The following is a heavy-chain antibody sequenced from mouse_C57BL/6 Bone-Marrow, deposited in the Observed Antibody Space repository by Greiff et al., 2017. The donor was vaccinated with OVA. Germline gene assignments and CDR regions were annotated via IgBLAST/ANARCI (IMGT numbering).Heavy chain of an antibody. CDR1: GYSITSGYY. D-gene: IGHD2-14*01. Sequence: EVKLQESGPGLVKPSQSLSLTCSVTGYSITSGYYWNWIRQFPGNKLEWMGYISYDGSNNYNPSLKNRNSITRDTSKNQFFLKLNSVTTEDTATYYCARGTRGYWGQGTTLTVSS. CDR2: ISYDGSN. CDR3: ARGTRGY. V-gene: IGHV3-6*01. J-gene: IGHJ2*01.